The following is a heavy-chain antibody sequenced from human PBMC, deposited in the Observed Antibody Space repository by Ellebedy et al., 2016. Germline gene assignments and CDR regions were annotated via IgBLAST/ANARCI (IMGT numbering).Heavy chain of an antibody. J-gene: IGHJ6*03. CDR2: IYTAINT. V-gene: IGHV3-53*01. Sequence: GESLKISXAASGFNVSNYYMSWVRQAPGKGLEWVSVIYTAINTYYSDFVRGRFTISSDKSKNTLYLQMNSLRAEDTAVYYCMTDRAAISGVGPVWGKGTSVTVS. CDR1: GFNVSNYY. D-gene: IGHD3-3*01. CDR3: MTDRAAISGVGPV.